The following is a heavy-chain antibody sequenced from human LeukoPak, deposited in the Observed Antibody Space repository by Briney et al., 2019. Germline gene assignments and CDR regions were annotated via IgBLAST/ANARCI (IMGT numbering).Heavy chain of an antibody. CDR1: GYTFTSYY. CDR2: INPSGGST. J-gene: IGHJ4*02. V-gene: IGHV1-46*01. D-gene: IGHD6-6*01. CDR3: ARGGIAARRFYASAVDY. Sequence: ASVKVSCKASGYTFTSYYMHWVRQAPGQGLEWMGIINPSGGSTSYAQKFQGRVTMTRDMSTSTVYMELSSLRSEDTAVYYCARGGIAARRFYASAVDYWGQGTLVTVSS.